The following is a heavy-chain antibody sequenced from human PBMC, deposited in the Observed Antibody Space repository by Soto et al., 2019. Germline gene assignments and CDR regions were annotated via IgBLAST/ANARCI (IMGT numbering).Heavy chain of an antibody. CDR1: GFTFSSYA. CDR3: ARVSTGDYYAFDI. CDR2: ISYDRSNK. D-gene: IGHD7-27*01. J-gene: IGHJ3*02. Sequence: GGSLRLSCAASGFTFSSYAMHWVRKAPGKGLEWVAVISYDRSNKYYADSVKGRFTISRDNSKNTLYLQMNSLRAEDTAVYYCARVSTGDYYAFDIWGQGTMVTVSS. V-gene: IGHV3-30*04.